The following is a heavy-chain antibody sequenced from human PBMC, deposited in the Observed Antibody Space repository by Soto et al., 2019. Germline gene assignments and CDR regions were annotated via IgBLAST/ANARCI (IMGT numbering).Heavy chain of an antibody. CDR2: ISGSGGST. CDR1: GFTFSSYA. D-gene: IGHD2-2*01. Sequence: PGGSLRLSCAASGFTFSSYAMSWVRQAPGKGLEWVSAISGSGGSTYYADSVKGRFTISRDNSKNTLYLQMNSLRAEDTAVYYCAKDLIGCWYCSSTSSLGDYYYGMDVWGQGTTVTVSS. J-gene: IGHJ6*02. V-gene: IGHV3-23*01. CDR3: AKDLIGCWYCSSTSSLGDYYYGMDV.